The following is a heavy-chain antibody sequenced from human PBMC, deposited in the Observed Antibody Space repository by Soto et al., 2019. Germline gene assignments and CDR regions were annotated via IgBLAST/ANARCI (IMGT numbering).Heavy chain of an antibody. V-gene: IGHV1-69*06. Sequence: SVKVSCKASGGTFSSYAISWVRQAPGQGLEWMGGIIPIFGTANYAQKFQGRVTITADTSTSTAYMELSRLRSEDTAVYYCASTRTGQLRLYYYYGMDVWGQGTTVTVSS. D-gene: IGHD1-7*01. J-gene: IGHJ6*02. CDR2: IIPIFGTA. CDR1: GGTFSSYA. CDR3: ASTRTGQLRLYYYYGMDV.